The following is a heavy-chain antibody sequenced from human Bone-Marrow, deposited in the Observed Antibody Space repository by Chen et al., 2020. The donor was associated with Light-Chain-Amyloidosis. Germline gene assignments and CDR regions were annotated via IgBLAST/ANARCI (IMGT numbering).Heavy chain of an antibody. D-gene: IGHD5-18*01. Sequence: EVQLLESGGGLVQPGGSLRLSCAASGFTFSSYAMTWVRQAPGKGLEWVSGISRSGGNTYYTDSVKGRFTLSRDNSKNTLYLQMSSLRAEDTAIYYCAKDMKREGYTYNPSDYWGQGTLVTVSS. V-gene: IGHV3-23*01. J-gene: IGHJ4*02. CDR2: ISRSGGNT. CDR1: GFTFSSYA. CDR3: AKDMKREGYTYNPSDY.